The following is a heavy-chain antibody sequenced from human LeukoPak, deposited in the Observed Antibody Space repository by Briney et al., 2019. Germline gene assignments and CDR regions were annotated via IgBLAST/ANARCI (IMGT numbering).Heavy chain of an antibody. CDR3: AKGFLIAASGTLFDF. J-gene: IGHJ4*02. CDR1: GFTFDDYS. V-gene: IGHV3-9*01. D-gene: IGHD6-13*01. Sequence: GRSLRLSCAASGFTFDDYSMPWVRQSPGKGLAWLSGLGWNGDIIDYADSVKGRFTISRDNAKNSLYLQMDSLKTEDTALYYCAKGFLIAASGTLFDFWGQGTRVTVSS. CDR2: LGWNGDII.